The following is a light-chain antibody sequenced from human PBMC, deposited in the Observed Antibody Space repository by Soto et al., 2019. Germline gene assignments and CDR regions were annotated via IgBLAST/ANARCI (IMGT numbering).Light chain of an antibody. CDR2: RAS. CDR3: HRHETYPLG. Sequence: TQITQSPSTLSASVGDSVSITCRASRNIGTWLAWYQQKPGKVPNLLIYRASTLASGVPSRFSGSGSGTEFTLTISSLQPDDFATYYCHRHETYPLGFGGGTKVDI. J-gene: IGKJ4*01. CDR1: RNIGTW. V-gene: IGKV1-5*03.